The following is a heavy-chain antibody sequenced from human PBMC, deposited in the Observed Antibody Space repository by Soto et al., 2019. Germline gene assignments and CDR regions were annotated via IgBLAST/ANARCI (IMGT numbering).Heavy chain of an antibody. V-gene: IGHV4-30-2*01. CDR3: ARGLEWIQLWFYYYGMDV. CDR2: IYHSGST. Sequence: SETLSLTCAVSGGSISSGGYSWSWIRQPPGKGLEWIGYIYHSGSTYYNPSLKSRVTISVDRSKNQFSLKLSSVTAADTAVYYCARGLEWIQLWFYYYGMDVWGQGTTVTVSS. CDR1: GGSISSGGYS. D-gene: IGHD5-18*01. J-gene: IGHJ6*02.